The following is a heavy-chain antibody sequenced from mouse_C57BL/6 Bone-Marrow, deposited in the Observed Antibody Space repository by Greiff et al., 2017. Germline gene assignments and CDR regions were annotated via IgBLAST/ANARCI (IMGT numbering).Heavy chain of an antibody. V-gene: IGHV5-17*01. Sequence: EVQVVESGGGLVKPGGSLKLSCAASGFTFSDYGMHWVRQAPEKGLEWVAYISSGSSTIYYADTVKGRFTISRDNAKNTLFQQMTSLRSEDTAMYYCATTVVATFDYWGQGTTLTVSS. J-gene: IGHJ2*01. CDR3: ATTVVATFDY. CDR2: ISSGSSTI. CDR1: GFTFSDYG. D-gene: IGHD1-1*01.